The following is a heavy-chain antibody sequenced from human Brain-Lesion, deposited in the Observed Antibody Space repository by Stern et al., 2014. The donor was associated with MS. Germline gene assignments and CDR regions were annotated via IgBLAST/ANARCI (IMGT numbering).Heavy chain of an antibody. CDR1: GFTFSSYG. CDR3: AKDKKDSSGWNLYFYGMDV. Sequence: QVQLVESGGGVVQPGRSLRLSCAVSGFTFSSYGMYWVRQAPGKGLEWVAGIWVDGSKKHYIESVKGRFTISRDNSKNTLSLQMTSLRAEDTAVYYCAKDKKDSSGWNLYFYGMDVWGQGTTVIVSS. V-gene: IGHV3-33*06. J-gene: IGHJ6*02. D-gene: IGHD6-19*01. CDR2: IWVDGSKK.